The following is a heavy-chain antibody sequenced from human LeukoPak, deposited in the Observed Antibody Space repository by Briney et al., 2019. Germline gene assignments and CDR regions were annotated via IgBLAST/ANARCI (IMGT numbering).Heavy chain of an antibody. V-gene: IGHV4-31*03. D-gene: IGHD3/OR15-3a*01. CDR2: INHSGRT. Sequence: SQTLSLTCTVSGGSISNGGYYWSWIRQHPGKGLEWIGYINHSGRTNHKPSLKSRVTLSVDTSKSQFSLKMSSVTAADTAVYYCAMISGGWFDPWGQGALVTVSS. J-gene: IGHJ5*02. CDR1: GGSISNGGYY. CDR3: AMISGGWFDP.